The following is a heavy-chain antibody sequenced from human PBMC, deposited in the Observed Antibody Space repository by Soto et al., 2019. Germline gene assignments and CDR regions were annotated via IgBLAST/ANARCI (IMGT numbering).Heavy chain of an antibody. CDR1: GGSVSYCSDY. CDR3: ARDSALGGMDV. CDR2: VFYTGTT. Sequence: SETLSLTCTVSGGSVSYCSDYWSWIRQPPGKGLEWIGYVFYTGTTNYNPSLKSRLTISMDTSKKQFSLKLSSVTAADTAVYYCARDSALGGMDVWGQGTTVNVSS. V-gene: IGHV4-61*01. D-gene: IGHD3-16*02. J-gene: IGHJ6*02.